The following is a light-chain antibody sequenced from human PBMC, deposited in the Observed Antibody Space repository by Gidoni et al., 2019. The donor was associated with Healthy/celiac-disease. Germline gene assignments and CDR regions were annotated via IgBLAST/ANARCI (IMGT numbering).Light chain of an antibody. CDR1: QSVSSSY. CDR2: GAS. Sequence: ELVFTQSPCPLSLSPGERATLSCRASQSVSSSYLAWYQQKPGQAPRLLIYGASSRATGIPDRFSGSGSGTDFTLTISRLEPEDFAVYYCQQYGSSPMYTFXQXTKLEIK. J-gene: IGKJ2*01. V-gene: IGKV3-20*01. CDR3: QQYGSSPMYT.